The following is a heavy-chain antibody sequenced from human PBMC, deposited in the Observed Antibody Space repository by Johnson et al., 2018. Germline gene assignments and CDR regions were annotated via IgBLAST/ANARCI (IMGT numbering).Heavy chain of an antibody. V-gene: IGHV3-74*01. CDR3: ARVGSLRYFDWACSFQH. D-gene: IGHD3-9*01. CDR2: INSDGSST. CDR1: GFTFSSYW. Sequence: VQLQESGGGLVQPGGSXRLSCAASGFTFSSYWMHWVRQAPGKGLVWVSRINSDGSSTRYADSVQGRFTISRDNAKNTRYLQRNRLRAEDKAVYYCARVGSLRYFDWACSFQHWGQGTLVTVSS. J-gene: IGHJ1*01.